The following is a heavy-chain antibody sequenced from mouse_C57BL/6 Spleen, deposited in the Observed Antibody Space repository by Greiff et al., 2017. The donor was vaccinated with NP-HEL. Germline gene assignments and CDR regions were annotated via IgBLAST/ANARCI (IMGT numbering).Heavy chain of an antibody. Sequence: QVHVKQSGAELVRPGASVKLSCKASGYTFTDYYINWVKQRPGQGLEWIARIYPGSGNTYYNEKFKGKATLTAEKSSSTAYMQLSSLTSEDSAVYFCARCYYYGSTTSSWFAYWGQGTLVTVSA. CDR2: IYPGSGNT. J-gene: IGHJ3*01. V-gene: IGHV1-76*01. CDR1: GYTFTDYY. D-gene: IGHD1-1*01. CDR3: ARCYYYGSTTSSWFAY.